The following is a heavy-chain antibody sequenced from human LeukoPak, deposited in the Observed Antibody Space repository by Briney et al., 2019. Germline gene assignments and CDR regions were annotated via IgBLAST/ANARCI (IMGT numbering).Heavy chain of an antibody. CDR3: ARGNDFWSGHFVRENWFDP. CDR2: ISAYNGNT. J-gene: IGHJ5*02. CDR1: GYTFTSYG. Sequence: ASVKVSCKASGYTFTSYGISWVRQAPGQGLEWMGWISAYNGNTNYAQKLQGRVTMTTDTSTSTAYMELRSLRSDDTAVYYCARGNDFWSGHFVRENWFDPWGQGTLVTVSS. D-gene: IGHD3-3*01. V-gene: IGHV1-18*01.